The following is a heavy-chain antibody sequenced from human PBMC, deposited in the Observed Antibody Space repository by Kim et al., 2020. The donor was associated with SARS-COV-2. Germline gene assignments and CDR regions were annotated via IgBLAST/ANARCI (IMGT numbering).Heavy chain of an antibody. V-gene: IGHV5-10-1*01. Sequence: NHSPSFQGHVTISADKSISTAYLQWSSLKASDTAMYYCARQEWELLPDDYWGQGTLVTVSS. J-gene: IGHJ4*02. CDR3: ARQEWELLPDDY. D-gene: IGHD1-26*01.